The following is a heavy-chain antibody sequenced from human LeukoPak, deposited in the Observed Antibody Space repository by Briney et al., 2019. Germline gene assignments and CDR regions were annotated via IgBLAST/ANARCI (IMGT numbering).Heavy chain of an antibody. J-gene: IGHJ3*02. CDR1: GYTCTDYY. CDR2: INPNSDT. Sequence: ASVKVSCKASGYTCTDYYLYWVRQAPGQGLEWMGWINPNSDTGYVSKFRGRVGMTRDTSITTDYMEMSSMRSDDTGVYYCAIWGLHGSGAYGVFDIWGLGTMVTVSS. CDR3: AIWGLHGSGAYGVFDI. V-gene: IGHV1-2*02. D-gene: IGHD3-10*01.